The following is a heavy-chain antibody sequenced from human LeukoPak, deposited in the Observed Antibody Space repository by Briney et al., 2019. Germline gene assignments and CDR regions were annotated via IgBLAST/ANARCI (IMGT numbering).Heavy chain of an antibody. CDR1: GGTFSSYA. CDR3: ATSSMVRGVTHAFDI. J-gene: IGHJ3*02. CDR2: IIPIFGTA. D-gene: IGHD3-10*01. V-gene: IGHV1-69*06. Sequence: ASVKASCKASGGTFSSYAISWVRQAPGQGLEWMGGIIPIFGTANYAQKFQGRVTITADKSMSTAYMELSSLRSEDTAVYYCATSSMVRGVTHAFDIWGQGTMVTVSS.